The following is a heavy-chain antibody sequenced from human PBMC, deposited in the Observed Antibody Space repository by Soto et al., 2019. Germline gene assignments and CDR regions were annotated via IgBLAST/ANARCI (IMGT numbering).Heavy chain of an antibody. CDR2: MNPNSGNT. Sequence: ASVKVSCKASGYTFTSYGSSWVRQATGQGLEWMGWMNPNSGNTGYAQKFQGRVTMTRNTSISTAYMELSSLRSEDTAVYYCAREHSSSWRFDYWGQGTLVTVSS. CDR1: GYTFTSYG. V-gene: IGHV1-8*02. CDR3: AREHSSSWRFDY. J-gene: IGHJ4*02. D-gene: IGHD6-13*01.